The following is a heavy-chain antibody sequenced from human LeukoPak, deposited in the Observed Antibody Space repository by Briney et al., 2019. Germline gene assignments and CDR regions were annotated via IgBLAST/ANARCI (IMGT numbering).Heavy chain of an antibody. CDR2: IYYSGST. D-gene: IGHD5-24*01. CDR1: GGSVSSGSYY. V-gene: IGHV4-61*01. J-gene: IGHJ3*02. CDR3: ARGRDGYNDAFDI. Sequence: SETLSLTCTVSGGSVSSGSYYWSWIRQPPGKGLEWIGYIYYSGSTNYNPSLKSRVTISVDTSKNQFSLKLSSVTATDTAVYYCARGRDGYNDAFDIWGQGTMVTVSS.